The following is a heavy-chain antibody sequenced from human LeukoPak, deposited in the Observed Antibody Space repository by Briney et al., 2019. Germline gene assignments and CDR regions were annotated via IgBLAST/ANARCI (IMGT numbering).Heavy chain of an antibody. CDR1: GSTFSSYA. CDR3: AKDAPGGSHWPT. J-gene: IGHJ4*02. CDR2: ISGGNT. V-gene: IGHV3-23*01. D-gene: IGHD1-26*01. Sequence: GGSLRLSCEASGSTFSSYAMSWARQAPGKGLEWVSLISGGNTYYADSVKGRFTISRDKSKNTLYLQMSSLRVEDTAVYYCAKDAPGGSHWPTWGQGTLVTVSS.